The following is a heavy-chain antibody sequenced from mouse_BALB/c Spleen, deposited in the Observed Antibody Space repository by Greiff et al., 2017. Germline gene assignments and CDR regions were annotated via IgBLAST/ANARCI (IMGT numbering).Heavy chain of an antibody. D-gene: IGHD2-4*01. CDR1: GYSFTDYI. CDR2: INPYYGST. J-gene: IGHJ4*01. CDR3: ARRDDYDGYAMDY. Sequence: VQLQQTGPELVKPGASVKISCKASGYSFTDYIMLWVKQSHGKSLEWIGNINPYYGSTSYNLKFKGKATLTVDKSSSTAYMQLNSLTSEDSAVYYCARRDDYDGYAMDYWGQGTSVTVSS. V-gene: IGHV1-39*01.